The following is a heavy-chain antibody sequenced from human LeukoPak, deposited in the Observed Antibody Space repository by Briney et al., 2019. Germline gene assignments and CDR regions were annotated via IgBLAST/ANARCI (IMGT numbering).Heavy chain of an antibody. CDR1: GFTFSSYG. V-gene: IGHV3-30*18. Sequence: GKSLRLSCAASGFTFSSYGIHWVRQAPGKGLEWVAVISYDGSNKYYADSVKGRFTISRDNSNNTLYMQMNSLRAEDTAVYYCAKAPIAAAGIYYFDYWGQGTLVTVSS. J-gene: IGHJ4*02. CDR2: ISYDGSNK. CDR3: AKAPIAAAGIYYFDY. D-gene: IGHD6-13*01.